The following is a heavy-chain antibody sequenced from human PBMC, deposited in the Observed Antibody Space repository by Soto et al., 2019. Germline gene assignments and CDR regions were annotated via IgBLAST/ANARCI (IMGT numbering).Heavy chain of an antibody. V-gene: IGHV4-39*07. Sequence: SETLSLTCTVSGGSISSDTYYWGWIRQPPGKGLEWIGSIYYSGSANYDPSLKSRVTISVDTSKNQFSLKLNSVTAADTAVYYCARDLWGYCGADCYPLDVWGQGTTVTVSS. J-gene: IGHJ6*02. CDR1: GGSISSDTYY. CDR3: ARDLWGYCGADCYPLDV. CDR2: IYYSGSA. D-gene: IGHD2-21*02.